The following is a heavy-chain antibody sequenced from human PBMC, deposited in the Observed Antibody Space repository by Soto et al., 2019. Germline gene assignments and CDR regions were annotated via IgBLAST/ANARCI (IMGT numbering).Heavy chain of an antibody. D-gene: IGHD2-2*01. V-gene: IGHV4-39*07. CDR1: GGSISSSSYY. CDR2: IYYSGST. J-gene: IGHJ6*02. CDR3: ARVSCSSTSCYAGRYYYYYGMDV. Sequence: SETLSLTCTVSGGSISSSSYYWGWIRQPPGKGLEWIGSIYYSGSTNYNPSLKSRVTISVDTSKNQFSLKLSSVTAADTAVYYCARVSCSSTSCYAGRYYYYYGMDVWGQGTTVTVSS.